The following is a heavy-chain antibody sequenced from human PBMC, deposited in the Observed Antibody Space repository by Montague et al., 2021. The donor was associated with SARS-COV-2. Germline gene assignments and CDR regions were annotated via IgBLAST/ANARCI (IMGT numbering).Heavy chain of an antibody. CDR1: GGSISSASYY. CDR2: IYSTVIT. Sequence: TLSLTCTVSGGSISSASYYWSWIRQPAGKGLEWIGHIYSTVITNYNPSLKSRVTISVDLPKNQFSLKVTSVTAADTAVYYCARDPHDYGWFDPWGQGTLVTVSS. CDR3: ARDPHDYGWFDP. D-gene: IGHD4-17*01. V-gene: IGHV4-61*09. J-gene: IGHJ5*02.